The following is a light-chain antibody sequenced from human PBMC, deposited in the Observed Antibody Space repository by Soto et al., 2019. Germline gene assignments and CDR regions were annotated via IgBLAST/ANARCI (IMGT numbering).Light chain of an antibody. Sequence: EVVMTQSPATLSVSPGERATLSXRASQSVSSNLAWXQQXPGXAPXXLIYDASTRATGVPDRLTGSGSGTGFTLTISRLEPDDFVVYFCQQYNDWPTFGQGTKVDIK. CDR2: DAS. V-gene: IGKV3D-15*01. J-gene: IGKJ1*01. CDR1: QSVSSN. CDR3: QQYNDWPT.